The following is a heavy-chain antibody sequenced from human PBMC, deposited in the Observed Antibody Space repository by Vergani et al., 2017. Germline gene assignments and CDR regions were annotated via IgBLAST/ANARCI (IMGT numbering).Heavy chain of an antibody. CDR3: ARVGRTYPXGYDGWPVGIRYYYGMDV. J-gene: IGHJ6*02. CDR1: GGSISSYY. V-gene: IGHV4-59*01. D-gene: IGHD5-12*01. CDR2: IYYSGST. Sequence: QVQLQESGPGLVKPSETLSLTCTVSGGSISSYYWSWTRQPPGKGLEWIGNIYYSGSTNYKPPLKSRVTISVDTSKNQFSLKLSSVTAADTAVYYCARVGRTYPXGYDGWPVGIRYYYGMDVWGQGTTVTVSS.